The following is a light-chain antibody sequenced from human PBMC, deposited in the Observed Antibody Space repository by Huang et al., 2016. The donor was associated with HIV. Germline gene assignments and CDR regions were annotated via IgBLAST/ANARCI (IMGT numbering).Light chain of an antibody. J-gene: IGKJ4*01. CDR3: QQYGNSLVS. Sequence: EIVLTQSPGTLSLSPGERATLSCRASQSISSNYLAWYQQKPGQAPRLLIHDASTRATGTPDRVSGSGSGTDFTLNISRLEPEDFAVYYCQQYGNSLVSFGGGAKVDMK. CDR2: DAS. V-gene: IGKV3-20*01. CDR1: QSISSNY.